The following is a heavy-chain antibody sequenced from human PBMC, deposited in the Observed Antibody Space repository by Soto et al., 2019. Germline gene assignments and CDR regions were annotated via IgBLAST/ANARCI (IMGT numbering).Heavy chain of an antibody. D-gene: IGHD6-13*01. J-gene: IGHJ4*02. Sequence: GGSLRPSCAASGFTFSSYAMSWVRQAPGKGLEWVSAISGSGGSTYYADSVKGRFTISRDNSKNTLYLQMNSLRAEDTAVYYCAKGLGAQQLVRSWGQGTLVTVSS. CDR1: GFTFSSYA. V-gene: IGHV3-23*01. CDR2: ISGSGGST. CDR3: AKGLGAQQLVRS.